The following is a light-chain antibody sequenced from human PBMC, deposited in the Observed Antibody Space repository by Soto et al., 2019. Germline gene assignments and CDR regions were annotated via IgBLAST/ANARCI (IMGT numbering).Light chain of an antibody. J-gene: IGKJ1*01. CDR1: QSISSW. CDR2: KAS. Sequence: DIQMTQSPSTLSASVGDRVTITCRASQSISSWLAWYQQKPGKAPKLLIYKASSLESGVPSRFSGSGSGTEFPLTISSLQPDDFAYYYCQQYNSYWTFGQGTKVEIK. V-gene: IGKV1-5*03. CDR3: QQYNSYWT.